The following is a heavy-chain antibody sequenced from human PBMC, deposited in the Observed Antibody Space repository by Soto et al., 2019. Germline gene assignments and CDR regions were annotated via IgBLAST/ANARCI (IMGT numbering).Heavy chain of an antibody. V-gene: IGHV3-53*01. CDR2: SYSGGTT. CDR1: GFTVSRNY. J-gene: IGHJ6*02. Sequence: GGSLRLSCAASGFTVSRNYVSWVRQAPGKGLAWVSLSYSGGTTDYADSVKGRFTISRDKSKKTLYLQMNSLRAEDTAVYWCARDNWNGAYYGLDVWGQGTTVTVSS. CDR3: ARDNWNGAYYGLDV. D-gene: IGHD1-20*01.